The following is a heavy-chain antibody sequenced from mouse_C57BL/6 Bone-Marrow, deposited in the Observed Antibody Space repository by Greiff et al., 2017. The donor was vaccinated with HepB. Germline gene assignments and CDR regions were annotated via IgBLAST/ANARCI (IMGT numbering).Heavy chain of an antibody. D-gene: IGHD1-1*01. CDR1: GYTFTSYG. CDR3: ARWVSTTGGYVDV. Sequence: VQLQQSGAELARPGASVKLSCKASGYTFTSYGISWVKQRTGQGLEWIGEIYPRSGNTYYNEKFKGKATLTADKSSSTAYMELRSLTSEDSAVYLCARWVSTTGGYVDVWGTGTTVTVSA. CDR2: IYPRSGNT. V-gene: IGHV1-81*01. J-gene: IGHJ1*03.